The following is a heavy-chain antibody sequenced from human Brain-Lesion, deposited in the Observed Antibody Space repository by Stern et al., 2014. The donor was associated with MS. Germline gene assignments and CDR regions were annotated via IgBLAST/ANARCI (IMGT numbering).Heavy chain of an antibody. J-gene: IGHJ4*02. V-gene: IGHV1-45*02. Sequence: QVQLVQSGAEVKKTGSSVKVSCQASGNTFTNRYLHWVRQAPGQALEWMGWITPFTGNTNYAQNFQDRVTITMDRSMSTAYMDLSSLRTDHTAIYFCAEGGSYGFVYWGQGTLVTVSS. CDR2: ITPFTGNT. CDR3: AEGGSYGFVY. D-gene: IGHD4-17*01. CDR1: GNTFTNRY.